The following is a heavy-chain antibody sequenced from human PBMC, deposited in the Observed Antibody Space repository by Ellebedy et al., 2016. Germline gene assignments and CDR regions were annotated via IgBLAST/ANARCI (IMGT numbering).Heavy chain of an antibody. CDR3: ARDNSRKDDY. D-gene: IGHD6-13*01. V-gene: IGHV3-7*03. Sequence: GGSLRLSCSVSGFTFSTFWMTWVRQAPGKGLEWVANINADGSLKNYADSVKGRFTISRDNAKNSLFLQMNSLRVEDTAVYYCARDNSRKDDYWGQGTLVTVSS. CDR2: INADGSLK. J-gene: IGHJ4*02. CDR1: GFTFSTFW.